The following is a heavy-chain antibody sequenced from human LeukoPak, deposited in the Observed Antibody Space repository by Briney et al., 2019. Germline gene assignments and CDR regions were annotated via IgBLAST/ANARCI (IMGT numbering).Heavy chain of an antibody. D-gene: IGHD2-2*01. J-gene: IGHJ4*02. CDR3: AKAEVWDCSSTSCYFDY. V-gene: IGHV3-30*02. Sequence: GGSLRLSCGASGFTFSSYGMHWVRQAPGKGLEWVAFIRYDGGNKYYADSVKGRFTISRDNSKNTLYLQMNSLRAEDTAVYYCAKAEVWDCSSTSCYFDYWGQGTLVTVSS. CDR2: IRYDGGNK. CDR1: GFTFSSYG.